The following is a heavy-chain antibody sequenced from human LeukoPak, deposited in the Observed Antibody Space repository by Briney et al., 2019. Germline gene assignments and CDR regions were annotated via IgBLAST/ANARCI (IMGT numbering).Heavy chain of an antibody. D-gene: IGHD6-13*01. CDR1: GFTFSSYA. J-gene: IGHJ4*02. Sequence: RAGGSLRLSCAASGFTFSSYAMYWVRQAPGKGLEYVSAISTSGGSTYYANSVKGRFTISRDNSKNTLYLQMGSLRAEDMAVYYCAGGSSWYRGIDYWGQGTLVTVSS. CDR3: AGGSSWYRGIDY. CDR2: ISTSGGST. V-gene: IGHV3-64*01.